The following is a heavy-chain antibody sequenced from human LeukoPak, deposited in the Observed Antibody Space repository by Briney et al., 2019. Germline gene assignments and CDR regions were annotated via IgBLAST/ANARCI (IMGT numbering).Heavy chain of an antibody. CDR3: AKDISYDILTGYYPYYFDY. J-gene: IGHJ4*02. V-gene: IGHV3-30*02. Sequence: GGSLRLSCAASGFTFSSYGMHWVRQAPGKGLEWVAFIRYDGSNKYYADSVKGRFTISRDNAKNSLYLQMNSLRAEDTAVYYCAKDISYDILTGYYPYYFDYWGQGTLVTVSS. CDR2: IRYDGSNK. CDR1: GFTFSSYG. D-gene: IGHD3-9*01.